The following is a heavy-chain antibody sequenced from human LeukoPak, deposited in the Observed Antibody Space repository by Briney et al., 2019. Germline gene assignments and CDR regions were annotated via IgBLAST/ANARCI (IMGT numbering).Heavy chain of an antibody. CDR2: ISSSSSYI. Sequence: GGSLRLSCAASGFTFSSYSMNWVRQAPGKGLEWVSSISSSSSYIYYADSLKGRFTISRDNAKNSLYLQMNSLRAEDTAVYYCARDRTTMVRDYYYYMDVWGKGTTVTVSS. J-gene: IGHJ6*03. CDR3: ARDRTTMVRDYYYYMDV. CDR1: GFTFSSYS. V-gene: IGHV3-21*01. D-gene: IGHD3-10*01.